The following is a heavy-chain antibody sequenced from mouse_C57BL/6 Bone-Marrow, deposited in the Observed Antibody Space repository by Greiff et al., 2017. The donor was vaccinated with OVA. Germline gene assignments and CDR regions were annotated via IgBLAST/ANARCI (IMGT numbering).Heavy chain of an antibody. D-gene: IGHD3-2*02. V-gene: IGHV1-15*01. CDR3: TRRGSGYGY. Sequence: VKLVESGAELVRPGASVTLSCKASGYTFTDYEMHWVKQTPVHGLEWIGAIDPETGGTAYNQKFKGKAILTADKSSSTAYMELRSLTSEDSAVYYCTRRGSGYGYWGQGTTLTVSS. CDR2: IDPETGGT. J-gene: IGHJ2*01. CDR1: GYTFTDYE.